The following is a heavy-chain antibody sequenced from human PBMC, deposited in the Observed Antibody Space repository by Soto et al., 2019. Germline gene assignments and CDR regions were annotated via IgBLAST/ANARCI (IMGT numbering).Heavy chain of an antibody. V-gene: IGHV3-23*01. J-gene: IGHJ4*02. CDR1: GFTFSSYA. CDR2: ISGSGGST. Sequence: EVQLLESGGGLVQPGGSLRLSCAASGFTFSSYAMSWVRQAPGRGLEWVSGISGSGGSTYYADSVKGRFTISRDNSKNTVYLQMNSLRAEDTALYYCAKRDGIFDFWGQGTLVTVSS. CDR3: AKRDGIFDF.